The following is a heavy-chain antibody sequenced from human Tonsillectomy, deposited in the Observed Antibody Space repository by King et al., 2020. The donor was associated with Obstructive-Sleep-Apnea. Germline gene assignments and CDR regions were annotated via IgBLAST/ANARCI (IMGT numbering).Heavy chain of an antibody. Sequence: VQLVESGGGVVQPGRSLRLSCAASGFTFSSYAMHWVRQAPGKGREWVAVISYDGSNKYYADSVKGRFTISRDNSKNTLYLQMNSLRAEDTAGYYCAREGYSSSWYERGYFQHWGQGTLVTVSS. V-gene: IGHV3-30-3*01. CDR3: AREGYSSSWYERGYFQH. CDR1: GFTFSSYA. D-gene: IGHD6-13*01. J-gene: IGHJ1*01. CDR2: ISYDGSNK.